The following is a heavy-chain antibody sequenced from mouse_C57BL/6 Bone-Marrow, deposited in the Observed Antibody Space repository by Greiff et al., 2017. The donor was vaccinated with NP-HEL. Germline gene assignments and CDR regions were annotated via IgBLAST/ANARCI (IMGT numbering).Heavy chain of an antibody. J-gene: IGHJ2*01. CDR3: ASRTLYYFDY. V-gene: IGHV5-17*01. CDR1: GFTFSDYG. Sequence: EVKLMESGGGLVKPGGSLKLSCAASGFTFSDYGMHWVRQAPEKGLEWVAYISSGRSTIYYADTVKGRFTISRDNAKNTLCLQMTSLRSEDTAMYYCASRTLYYFDYWGQGTTLTVSS. CDR2: ISSGRSTI.